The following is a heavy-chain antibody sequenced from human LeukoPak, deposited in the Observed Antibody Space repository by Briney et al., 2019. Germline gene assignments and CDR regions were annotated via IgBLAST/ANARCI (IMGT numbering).Heavy chain of an antibody. J-gene: IGHJ6*04. CDR2: IYSSGST. D-gene: IGHD3-10*02. CDR3: AELGITMIGGV. Sequence: PGGSLRLSCAASGFTVSSNYMSWVRQAPGKGLEWVSGIYSSGSTDYADSVKGRFTISRDNAKNSLYLQMNSLRAEDTAVYYCAELGITMIGGVWGKGTTVTISS. V-gene: IGHV3-53*01. CDR1: GFTVSSNY.